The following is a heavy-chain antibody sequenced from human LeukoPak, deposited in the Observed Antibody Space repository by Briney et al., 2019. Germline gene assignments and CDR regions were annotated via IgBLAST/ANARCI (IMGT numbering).Heavy chain of an antibody. J-gene: IGHJ4*02. V-gene: IGHV1-8*01. CDR2: MNPNSGNT. CDR3: AYSEGSGNPFDY. CDR1: GYTFTSYD. D-gene: IGHD3-10*01. Sequence: ASVKVSCKASGYTFTSYDINWVRQATGQGLERVGWMNPNSGNTGYAQKCQGRVTMTRNASISTAYMELSSLRSGDTAVYYCAYSEGSGNPFDYWGQGTLVTVSS.